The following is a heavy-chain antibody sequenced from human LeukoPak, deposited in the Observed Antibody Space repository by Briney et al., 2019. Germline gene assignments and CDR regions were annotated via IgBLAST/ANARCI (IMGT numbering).Heavy chain of an antibody. J-gene: IGHJ4*02. Sequence: SETLSLTCTVSGGSISSYYWSWIRQPPGKGLEWIGYIYYSGSTNYNPSLKSRVTISLDTSKNQFSLKLNSVTAADTAEYYCARSREGIQLWLGFDYWGQGTLVTVSS. CDR1: GGSISSYY. CDR3: ARSREGIQLWLGFDY. CDR2: IYYSGST. V-gene: IGHV4-59*08. D-gene: IGHD5-18*01.